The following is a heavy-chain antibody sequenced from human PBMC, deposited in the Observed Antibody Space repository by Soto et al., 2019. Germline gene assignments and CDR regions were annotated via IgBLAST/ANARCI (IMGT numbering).Heavy chain of an antibody. J-gene: IGHJ6*02. D-gene: IGHD3-10*01. CDR3: ASRWFGAYDFYYYGMDV. Sequence: ASVKVSCKASGGTFSSYAISWVRQAPGQGLEWVGGIIPIFGTANYAQKFQGRVTITADESTSTAYMELSSLRSEDTAVYYCASRWFGAYDFYYYGMDVWGQGTTDTVSS. CDR2: IIPIFGTA. CDR1: GGTFSSYA. V-gene: IGHV1-69*13.